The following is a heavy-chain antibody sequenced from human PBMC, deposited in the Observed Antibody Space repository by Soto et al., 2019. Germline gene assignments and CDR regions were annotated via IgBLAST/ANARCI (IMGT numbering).Heavy chain of an antibody. V-gene: IGHV1-69*13. CDR2: IIPIFGTA. CDR3: ARDYKDYYGSGNPWYYYGMDV. CDR1: GGTFSSYA. D-gene: IGHD3-10*01. Sequence: SVKVSCKASGGTFSSYAISWVRQAPGQGLEWMGGIIPIFGTANYAQKFQGRVTITADESTSTAYMELSSLRSEDTAVYYCARDYKDYYGSGNPWYYYGMDVWGQGTTVTVSS. J-gene: IGHJ6*02.